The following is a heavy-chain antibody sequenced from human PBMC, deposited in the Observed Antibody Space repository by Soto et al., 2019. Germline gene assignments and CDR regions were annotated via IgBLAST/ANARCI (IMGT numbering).Heavy chain of an antibody. CDR2: ISATSSYI. V-gene: IGHV3-21*01. D-gene: IGHD3-9*01. CDR1: TFNFTSYS. Sequence: EVQLVESGGGLVKPGGSLRLTCAGSTFNFTSYSLNWVRQAPGKGLEWVSSISATSSYIFYADSVKGRFTISRDNDQNSVSLLKNSRRADDTALNYCGGVNSATGSMHVDHWGQGTLVTVSS. CDR3: GGVNSATGSMHVDH. J-gene: IGHJ4*02.